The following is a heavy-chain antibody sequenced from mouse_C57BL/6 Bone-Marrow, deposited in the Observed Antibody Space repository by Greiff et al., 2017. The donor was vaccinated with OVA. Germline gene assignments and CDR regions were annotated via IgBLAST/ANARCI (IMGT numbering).Heavy chain of an antibody. D-gene: IGHD2-1*01. CDR2: INPSTGGT. CDR1: GYSFTGYY. J-gene: IGHJ4*01. V-gene: IGHV1-42*01. Sequence: EVKVVESGPELVKPGASVKISCKASGYSFTGYYMNWVKQSPEKSLEWIGEINPSTGGTTYNQKFKAKATLARDKTSSTANMKLKSLTSEDSAVYYCARNSRIYYDAMDGGGQGTSVTVSS. CDR3: ARNSRIYYDAMDG.